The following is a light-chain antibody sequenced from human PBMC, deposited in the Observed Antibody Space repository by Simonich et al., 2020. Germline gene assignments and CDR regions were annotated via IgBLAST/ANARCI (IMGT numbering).Light chain of an antibody. V-gene: IGLV2-14*01. CDR1: SSDVGGYNY. J-gene: IGLJ2*01. CDR3: SSYTSSSTLV. Sequence: QSALTQPASVSGSPGQSIPISCPGISSDVGGYNYVSWYQPHPGKAPKLMIYDVIKRPTGFSNRFAGSKSGNTASLTISGLQAEDEADYCCSSYTSSSTLVFGGGAKLTVL. CDR2: DVI.